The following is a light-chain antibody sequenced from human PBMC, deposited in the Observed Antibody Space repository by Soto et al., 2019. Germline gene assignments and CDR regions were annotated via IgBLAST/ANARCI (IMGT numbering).Light chain of an antibody. CDR3: QQRGNWPRT. J-gene: IGKJ2*01. V-gene: IGKV3-11*01. Sequence: EIVLTQSPATLSLSPGERATLSCRASQSVSSYLAWYQQKPGQAPRLLIYDASNRATGIPARCSGSGSGTDFTLTISSLEPEDFAVYYCQQRGNWPRTFGQGTKLEIK. CDR2: DAS. CDR1: QSVSSY.